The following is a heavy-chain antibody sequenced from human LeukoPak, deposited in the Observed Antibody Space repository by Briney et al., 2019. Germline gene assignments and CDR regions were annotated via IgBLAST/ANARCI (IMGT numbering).Heavy chain of an antibody. J-gene: IGHJ4*02. D-gene: IGHD6-19*01. V-gene: IGHV4-59*08. CDR1: GGSISSYY. Sequence: SETLSPTCTVSGGSISSYYWSWIRQSPEKGLEWIGYIYYSGRTNYNPSLKSRVTISVDTSKNQFSLKLSSVTAADTAVYYCARHVEQWLTPFDYWGQGTLVTVSS. CDR2: IYYSGRT. CDR3: ARHVEQWLTPFDY.